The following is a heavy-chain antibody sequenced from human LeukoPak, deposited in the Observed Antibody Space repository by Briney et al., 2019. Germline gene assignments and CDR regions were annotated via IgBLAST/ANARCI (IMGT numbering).Heavy chain of an antibody. D-gene: IGHD3-22*01. CDR3: ARRSDDYDSSAYYH. CDR2: VNPNSGNT. J-gene: IGHJ4*02. CDR1: GYTFTSYD. V-gene: IGHV1-8*01. Sequence: ASVKVSCKTSGYTFTSYDLNWVRQATGQGLEWMGWVNPNSGNTGYAQKFQGRVTMTMDPSISTAYMELSSLRSEDTAVYYCARRSDDYDSSAYYHWGQGTLGTVSS.